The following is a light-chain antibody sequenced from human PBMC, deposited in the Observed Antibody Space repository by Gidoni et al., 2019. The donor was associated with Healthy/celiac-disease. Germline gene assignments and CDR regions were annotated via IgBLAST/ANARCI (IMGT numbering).Light chain of an antibody. J-gene: IGKJ4*01. CDR3: QQRSNWPRLT. V-gene: IGKV3-11*01. Sequence: EIVLTQSPATLSLSPGERATHSCRASQSVSSYLAWYQQKPGQAPRLLIYDASNRATGIPARFSGSGSGTDFTLTISSLEPEDFAVYYCQQRSNWPRLTFGGGTKVEIK. CDR1: QSVSSY. CDR2: DAS.